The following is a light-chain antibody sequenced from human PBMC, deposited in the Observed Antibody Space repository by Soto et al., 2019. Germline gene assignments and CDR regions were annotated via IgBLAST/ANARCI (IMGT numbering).Light chain of an antibody. J-gene: IGLJ2*01. V-gene: IGLV8-61*01. CDR1: SGSVSTTYY. CDR3: MLYMGGGLVV. Sequence: QTVVTQEPSVSVSPGGTVTLTCGLTSGSVSTTYYPSWYQQTPGQAPRTLIYSTNIRSSGVPDRFSGSSLGNKAALTITGAQADDESDYHCMLYMGGGLVVFGGGTKLTVL. CDR2: STN.